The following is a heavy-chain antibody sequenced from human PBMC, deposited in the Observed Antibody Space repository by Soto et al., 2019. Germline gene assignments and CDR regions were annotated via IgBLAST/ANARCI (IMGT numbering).Heavy chain of an antibody. D-gene: IGHD2-2*01. CDR2: ISQSGST. J-gene: IGHJ4*02. CDR1: GQSFSGHT. V-gene: IGHV4-34*01. Sequence: QVQLQQWGAGLLKPSETLSLTCAVYGQSFSGHTWSWIRQSPGKRLEWIGDISQSGSTYYNPSVKTGVTISSETSKSQFSLTLNSVTAADTGVFYCARGSGIAVIPGELEDVHYDYWGQGTLVSVSS. CDR3: ARGSGIAVIPGELEDVHYDY.